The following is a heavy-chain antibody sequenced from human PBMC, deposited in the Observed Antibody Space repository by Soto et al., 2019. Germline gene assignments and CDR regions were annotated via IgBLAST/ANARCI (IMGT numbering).Heavy chain of an antibody. CDR1: GFTFSSYS. D-gene: IGHD6-13*01. CDR2: ISSSSSYI. Sequence: GSLRLSCAASGFTFSSYSMNWVRQAPGKGLEWVSSISSSSSYIYYADSVKGRFTISRDNAKNSLYLQMNSLRAEDTAVYYCARDSQQLGNNWFDPWGQGTLVTVSS. V-gene: IGHV3-21*01. J-gene: IGHJ5*02. CDR3: ARDSQQLGNNWFDP.